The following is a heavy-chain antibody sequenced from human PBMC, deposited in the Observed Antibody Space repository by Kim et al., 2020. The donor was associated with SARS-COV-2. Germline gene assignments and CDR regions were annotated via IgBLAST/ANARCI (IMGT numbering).Heavy chain of an antibody. Sequence: SVKVSCKASGGTFSSYAISCVRQAPGQGLEWMGMIIPILGIANYAQTFQSRVTITADKSTSTAYMELSSLRSEDTAVYYCARHSSYCSSTSFWDVWGQG. CDR3: ARHSSYCSSTSFWDV. CDR1: GGTFSSYA. CDR2: IIPILGIA. D-gene: IGHD2-2*01. J-gene: IGHJ6*02. V-gene: IGHV1-69*04.